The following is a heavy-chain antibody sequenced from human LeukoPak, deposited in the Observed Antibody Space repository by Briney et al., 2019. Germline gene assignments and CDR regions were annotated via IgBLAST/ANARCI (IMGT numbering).Heavy chain of an antibody. J-gene: IGHJ4*02. CDR3: ARSWGLRYCDWLPQSPNFDY. Sequence: ASVKVSCTASGYTFTSYGISWVRQAPGQGPEWMGWISAYNGNTNYAQKLQGRVTMTTDTSTSTAYMELRSLRSDDTAVYYCARSWGLRYCDWLPQSPNFDYWGQGTLVTVSS. CDR2: ISAYNGNT. CDR1: GYTFTSYG. V-gene: IGHV1-18*01. D-gene: IGHD3-9*01.